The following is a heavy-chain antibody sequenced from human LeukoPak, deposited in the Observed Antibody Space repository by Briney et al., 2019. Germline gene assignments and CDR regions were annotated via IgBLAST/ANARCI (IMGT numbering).Heavy chain of an antibody. CDR1: GYTFASYG. Sequence: ASVKVSCKASGYTFASYGISWVRQAPGQGLEWMGWISAYNGNTNYAQKLQGRVTMTTDTSTSTAYMELRSLRSDDTAVYYCARGQSGYPGLGWFDPWGQGTLVTVSS. V-gene: IGHV1-18*01. CDR2: ISAYNGNT. J-gene: IGHJ5*02. D-gene: IGHD2-2*03. CDR3: ARGQSGYPGLGWFDP.